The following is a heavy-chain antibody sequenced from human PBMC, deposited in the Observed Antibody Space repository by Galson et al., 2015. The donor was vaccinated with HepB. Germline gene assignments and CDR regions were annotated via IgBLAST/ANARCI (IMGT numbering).Heavy chain of an antibody. CDR3: ARSVGGYYGSGSYSLRNYYYYMDV. Sequence: SVKVSCKASGGTFSSYAISWVRQAPGQGLEWMGGIIPIFGTANYAQKFQGRVTITADESTSTAYMELSSLRSEDTAVYYCARSVGGYYGSGSYSLRNYYYYMDVWGKGTTVTVSS. V-gene: IGHV1-69*13. CDR1: GGTFSSYA. CDR2: IIPIFGTA. J-gene: IGHJ6*03. D-gene: IGHD3-10*01.